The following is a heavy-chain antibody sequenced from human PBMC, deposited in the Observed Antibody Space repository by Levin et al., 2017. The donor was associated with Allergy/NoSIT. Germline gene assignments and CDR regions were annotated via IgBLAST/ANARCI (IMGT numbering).Heavy chain of an antibody. V-gene: IGHV3-7*01. Sequence: GGSLRLSCAASGFTFSNYWMSWVRQAPGKGLEWVANINKGGGAKYYVDSVNGRFTISRDNTKNLLLLQMNSLRADDTALYCCTAWRSSSWWGQGNLVTVSS. CDR1: GFTFSNYW. CDR2: INKGGGAK. CDR3: TAWRSSSW. D-gene: IGHD6-13*01. J-gene: IGHJ4*02.